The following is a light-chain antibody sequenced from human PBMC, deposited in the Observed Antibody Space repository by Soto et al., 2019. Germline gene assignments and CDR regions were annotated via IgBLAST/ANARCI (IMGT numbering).Light chain of an antibody. V-gene: IGLV2-8*01. CDR1: SSDVGGYSY. CDR2: EVN. CDR3: SSYAGSSNV. Sequence: SVLTQPPSASGSPGQSVAISCTGTSSDVGGYSYVSWYQQHPGKAPKLMIYEVNKRPSGVPDRFSGSKSGNTASLTVSGLQAEDEADYYCSSYAGSSNVFGTGTKGTVL. J-gene: IGLJ1*01.